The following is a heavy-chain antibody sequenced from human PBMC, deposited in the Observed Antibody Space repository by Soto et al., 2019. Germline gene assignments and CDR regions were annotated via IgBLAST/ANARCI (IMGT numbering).Heavy chain of an antibody. CDR1: GYTFTSYG. CDR2: ISAYNGNT. V-gene: IGHV1-18*01. CDR3: ARDSLLVVVVAATPLDY. D-gene: IGHD2-15*01. J-gene: IGHJ4*02. Sequence: QVQLVQSGAEVKKPGASVKVSCKASGYTFTSYGISWVRQAPGQGLEWMGWISAYNGNTNYAQKLQGRVTMTTDTTTSTADMELRSLRSDDTAVYYWARDSLLVVVVAATPLDYWGQGNLVTVSS.